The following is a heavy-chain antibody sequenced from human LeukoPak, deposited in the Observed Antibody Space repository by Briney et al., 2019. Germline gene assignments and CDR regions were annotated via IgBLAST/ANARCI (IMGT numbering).Heavy chain of an antibody. D-gene: IGHD3-10*02. CDR1: GFTFSSYE. Sequence: GGSLRLSCAASGFTFSSYEMNWVRQARGRGLEGVSFISSSGSTIYYAGAVKGRFTIYRDNAKNSLYLQMNSRRGEDTAVYYCAELGITMIGGVWGKGTTVTISS. CDR3: AELGITMIGGV. CDR2: ISSSGSTI. V-gene: IGHV3-48*03. J-gene: IGHJ6*04.